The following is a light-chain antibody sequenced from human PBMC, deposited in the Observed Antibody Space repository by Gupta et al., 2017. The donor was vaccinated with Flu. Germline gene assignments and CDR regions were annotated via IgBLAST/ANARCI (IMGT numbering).Light chain of an antibody. CDR3: QQFSSSSGIT. CDR2: GAS. CDR1: QSISDSY. Sequence: RATLSCRASQSISDSYSAWYQQKPGQAPRLLIYGASYRATGIPERFTGSGSGTDCTLTITRLEPEEFGVYYCQQFSSSSGITFGQGTRLEIK. J-gene: IGKJ5*01. V-gene: IGKV3-20*01.